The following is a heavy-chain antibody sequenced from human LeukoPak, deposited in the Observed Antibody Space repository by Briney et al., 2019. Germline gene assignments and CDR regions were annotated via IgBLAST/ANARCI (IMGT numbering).Heavy chain of an antibody. CDR1: GGSISSSSYY. J-gene: IGHJ3*02. CDR3: ARPLAFGSGSKVDAFDI. Sequence: SETLSLTCTVSGGSISSSSYYWGWIRQPPGKGLEWIGSIYYSGSTYYNPSLKSRVTISVDTSKNQFSLKLSSVTAADTAVYYCARPLAFGSGSKVDAFDIWGQGTMITVSS. V-gene: IGHV4-39*01. CDR2: IYYSGST. D-gene: IGHD3-10*01.